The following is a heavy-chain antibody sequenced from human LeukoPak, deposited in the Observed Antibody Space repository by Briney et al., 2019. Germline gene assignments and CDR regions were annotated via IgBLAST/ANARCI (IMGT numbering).Heavy chain of an antibody. CDR1: GGSFSGHY. V-gene: IGHV4-34*01. J-gene: IGHJ6*02. Sequence: SETLSLTCAVYGGSFSGHYWSWIRQPPGKGLEWIGEINHSGSTNYNPSLKSRVTISVDTSKNQFPLKLSSVTAADTAVYYCARDRTYYYGSGSFYYYGMDVWGQGTTVTVSS. CDR2: INHSGST. D-gene: IGHD3-10*01. CDR3: ARDRTYYYGSGSFYYYGMDV.